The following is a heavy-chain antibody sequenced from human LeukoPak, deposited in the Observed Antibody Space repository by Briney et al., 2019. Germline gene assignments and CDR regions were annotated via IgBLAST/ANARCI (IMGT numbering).Heavy chain of an antibody. D-gene: IGHD2-21*01. Sequence: GSLRLSCAASGFTFSSYEMNWVRQAPGKGLEGVSYISSSGTPIHYADSVKGRFTISRDNAKNSLFLQMNSLRAEDTAVYYCAREKTACGGDCYDSWGQGTLVTVSS. CDR1: GFTFSSYE. CDR2: ISSSGTPI. V-gene: IGHV3-48*03. CDR3: AREKTACGGDCYDS. J-gene: IGHJ4*02.